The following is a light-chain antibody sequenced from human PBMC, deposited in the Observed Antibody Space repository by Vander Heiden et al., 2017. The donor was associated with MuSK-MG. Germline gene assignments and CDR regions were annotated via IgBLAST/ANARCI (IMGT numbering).Light chain of an antibody. Sequence: EIVFTQSPGTLSLSPGERATFSCRASQSVSSSYLAWYQHKPGQAPRFLIYGASSRATGIPDRFSGSGSGTDFTLTISRLEPEDFAVYYCQQYGSSPLTFGGGTKVEIK. CDR2: GAS. CDR3: QQYGSSPLT. J-gene: IGKJ4*01. V-gene: IGKV3-20*01. CDR1: QSVSSSY.